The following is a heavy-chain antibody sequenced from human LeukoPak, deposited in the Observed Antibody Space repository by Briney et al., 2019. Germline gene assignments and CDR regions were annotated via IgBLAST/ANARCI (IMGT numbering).Heavy chain of an antibody. CDR3: ARLRRNSDNSGFYYYYDY. D-gene: IGHD3-22*01. CDR2: INTVTSYI. Sequence: PGGSLRLSCAASGLTSSSFSFNWVRQGPGKGLEWVSSINTVTSYIYYADSVKGRFTISRDDAKNSLYLQMNSLRAEDTGVYYCARLRRNSDNSGFYYYYDYWGQGTLVTVSS. V-gene: IGHV3-21*06. J-gene: IGHJ4*02. CDR1: GLTSSSFS.